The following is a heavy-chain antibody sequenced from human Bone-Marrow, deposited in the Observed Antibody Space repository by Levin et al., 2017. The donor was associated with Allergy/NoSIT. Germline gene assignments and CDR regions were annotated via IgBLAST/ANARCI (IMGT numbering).Heavy chain of an antibody. CDR3: ARDRVVSGSGYYFDY. CDR1: GFTFSDYY. CDR2: ISSSGSTI. Sequence: LSLTCAASGFTFSDYYMSWIRQAPGKGLEWVSYISSSGSTIYYADSVKGRFTISRDNAKNSLYLQMNSLRAEDTAVYYCARDRVVSGSGYYFDYWGQGTLVTVSS. D-gene: IGHD3-3*01. V-gene: IGHV3-11*01. J-gene: IGHJ4*02.